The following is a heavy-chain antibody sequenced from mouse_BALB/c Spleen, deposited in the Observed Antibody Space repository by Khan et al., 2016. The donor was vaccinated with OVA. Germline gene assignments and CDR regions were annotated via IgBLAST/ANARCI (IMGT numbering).Heavy chain of an antibody. V-gene: IGHV1-74*01. CDR1: GYSFTNYW. CDR3: ARRKFITTAEEDPWFAY. CDR2: IHPSDSET. Sequence: QVQLKQSGAELVRPGASVKLSCKASGYSFTNYWMHWVKQRPGQGLEWIGMIHPSDSETRLNQKFKDKATLTVDKSSSTAHMQLSSPTSEDSAVYYCARRKFITTAEEDPWFAYWGPGTLVTVSA. J-gene: IGHJ3*01. D-gene: IGHD1-2*01.